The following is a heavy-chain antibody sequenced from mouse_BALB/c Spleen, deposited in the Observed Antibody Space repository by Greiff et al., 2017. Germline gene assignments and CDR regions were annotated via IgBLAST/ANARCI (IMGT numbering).Heavy chain of an antibody. CDR2: IDPANGNT. CDR3: ARSFVTTVGGFDY. Sequence: VHVKQSGAELVKPGASVKLSCTASGFNIKDTYMHWVKQRPEQGLEWIGRIDPANGNTKYDPKFQGKATITADTSSNTAYLQLSSLTSEDTAVYYCARSFVTTVGGFDYWGQGTTLTVSS. CDR1: GFNIKDTY. D-gene: IGHD1-1*01. J-gene: IGHJ2*01. V-gene: IGHV14-3*02.